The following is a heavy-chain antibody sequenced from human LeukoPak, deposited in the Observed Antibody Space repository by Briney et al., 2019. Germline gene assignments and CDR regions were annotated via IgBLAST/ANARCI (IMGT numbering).Heavy chain of an antibody. V-gene: IGHV4-4*07. D-gene: IGHD1-26*01. CDR1: GDSVSTYY. CDR3: AREATVVGATII. J-gene: IGHJ4*02. Sequence: PSETLSLTCTVSGDSVSTYYWSWIRQSAGKGPEWIGHISASGSTTYNPSLKSRVSMSVDTSKNQFSLKLSSVTAADTAVYYCAREATVVGATIIWGQGALVTVSS. CDR2: ISASGST.